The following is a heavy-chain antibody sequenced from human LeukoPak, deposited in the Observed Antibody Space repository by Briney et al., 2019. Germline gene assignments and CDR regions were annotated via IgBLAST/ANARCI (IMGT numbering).Heavy chain of an antibody. Sequence: PGGSLRPSCAASGFTFSSYGMNWVRQAPGKGLEWVSSISSTSSYIYYADSVKGRFTISRDNAKNSLYLQMNSLRAEDTAVYYCARDRSTQFGELYGMDVWGKGTTVTVSS. V-gene: IGHV3-21*01. CDR1: GFTFSSYG. CDR2: ISSTSSYI. D-gene: IGHD3-10*01. J-gene: IGHJ6*04. CDR3: ARDRSTQFGELYGMDV.